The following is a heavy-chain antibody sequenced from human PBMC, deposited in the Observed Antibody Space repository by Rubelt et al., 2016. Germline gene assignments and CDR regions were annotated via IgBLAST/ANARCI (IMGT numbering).Heavy chain of an antibody. CDR1: GFTFSSYG. Sequence: QVQLVESGGGVVQPGGSLRLSCAASGFTFSSYGMHWVRQAPGKGLEWVAFIRCDGSNKYYADSVKGRLTISRDNSKNTLYLQRNSLRAEDTAVYYCAKPARLDYGINAEYVQHWGQGTLVTVSS. CDR2: IRCDGSNK. J-gene: IGHJ1*01. V-gene: IGHV3-30*02. CDR3: AKPARLDYGINAEYVQH. D-gene: IGHD4-17*01.